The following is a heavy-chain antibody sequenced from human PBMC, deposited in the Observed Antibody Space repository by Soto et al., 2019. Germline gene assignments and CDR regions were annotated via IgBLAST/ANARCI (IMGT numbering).Heavy chain of an antibody. CDR2: ISYDGTNK. CDR3: ARVKTTICGVGEH. Sequence: QVQLVESGGGVVQPGRSLRLSCTASGFPFNSYALHWVRQAPGKGLDWVAAISYDGTNKYYADSVKGRFSISRDNSNNSLFLQMDSLRAEDTAVYYCARVKTTICGVGEHWGQGTLVIVSS. D-gene: IGHD3-3*01. J-gene: IGHJ1*01. CDR1: GFPFNSYA. V-gene: IGHV3-30-3*01.